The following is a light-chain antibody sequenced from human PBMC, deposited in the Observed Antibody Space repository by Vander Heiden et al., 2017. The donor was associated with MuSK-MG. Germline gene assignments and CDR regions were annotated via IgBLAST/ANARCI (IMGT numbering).Light chain of an antibody. Sequence: RVTITCRASQSISSYLNWYQQKPGKAPKLLIYAASSLQRGVPSRFSGSGSGTDFTLTSSRRKTEDFATYYYQHSSNNTFGGGTKVEIK. V-gene: IGKV1-39*01. CDR1: QSISSY. CDR2: AAS. J-gene: IGKJ4*01. CDR3: QHSSNNT.